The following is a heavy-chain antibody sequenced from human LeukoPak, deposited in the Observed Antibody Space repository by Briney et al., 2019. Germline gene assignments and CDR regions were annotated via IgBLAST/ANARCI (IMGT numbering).Heavy chain of an antibody. CDR3: ARRPGTRFDP. D-gene: IGHD2-2*01. Sequence: SETLSLTCTVSGDSISSYYWSWIRQPPGKGLEWIGYIADIGSTNYNPSLKSRVTISVDTSKNQFSLKLTSVTAADTAVYYCARRPGTRFDPWGQGTLVTVSS. J-gene: IGHJ5*02. CDR2: IADIGST. V-gene: IGHV4-59*08. CDR1: GDSISSYY.